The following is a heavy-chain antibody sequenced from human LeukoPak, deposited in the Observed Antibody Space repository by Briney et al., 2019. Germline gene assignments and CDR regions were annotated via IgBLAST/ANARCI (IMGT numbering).Heavy chain of an antibody. J-gene: IGHJ6*03. CDR1: GYIFTSYG. V-gene: IGHV1-18*01. Sequence: GAPVKVSCKASGYIFTSYGISWVRQAPGQGLEWMGWISAYNGNTNYAQKLQGRVTMTTDTSTSTAYMELRSLRSDDTAVYYCAKLAAAYYMDVWGKGATVTVSS. CDR2: ISAYNGNT. D-gene: IGHD6-13*01. CDR3: AKLAAAYYMDV.